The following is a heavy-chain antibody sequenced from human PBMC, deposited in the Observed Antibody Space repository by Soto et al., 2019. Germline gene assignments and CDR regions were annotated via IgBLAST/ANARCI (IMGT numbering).Heavy chain of an antibody. D-gene: IGHD4-4*01. CDR2: IDNDGSTT. V-gene: IGHV3-74*01. CDR3: AKGDSTLTDY. CDR1: GLAFGNYW. J-gene: IGHJ4*02. Sequence: EVQLVESGGGLVQPGESLRLSCAASGLAFGNYWMQWVRQAPGKGLVWVSRIDNDGSTTAYADSVEGRFIISRDNAKNTVYLQMDDLEVEDTAVYYCAKGDSTLTDYWGQGTLVIVSS.